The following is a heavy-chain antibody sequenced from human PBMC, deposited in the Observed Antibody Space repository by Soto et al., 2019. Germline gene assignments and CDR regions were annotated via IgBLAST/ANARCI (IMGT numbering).Heavy chain of an antibody. D-gene: IGHD4-4*01. J-gene: IGHJ4*02. CDR3: ARDPPTVTTSVLIQDDY. Sequence: GGSMRLSCTASGFTFSSYIMNWVRQAPGKGLEWVSSISSSSSYIYYADSVKGRFTISRDNAKNSLYLQMNSLRAEDTAVYYCARDPPTVTTSVLIQDDYWGQGTLVTVSS. CDR1: GFTFSSYI. CDR2: ISSSSSYI. V-gene: IGHV3-21*01.